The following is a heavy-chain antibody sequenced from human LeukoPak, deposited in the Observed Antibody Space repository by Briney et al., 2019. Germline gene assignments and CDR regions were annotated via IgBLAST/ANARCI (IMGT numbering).Heavy chain of an antibody. J-gene: IGHJ4*02. V-gene: IGHV3-11*01. CDR2: ISSSGSTI. Sequence: LSLTCAVYGGSFSGYYWSWIRQAPGKGLEWVSYISSSGSTIYYADSVKGRFTISRDNAKNSLYLQMNSLRAEDTAVYYCARVQAVAASVYYWGQGTLVTVSS. CDR3: ARVQAVAASVYY. D-gene: IGHD2-15*01. CDR1: GGSFSGYY.